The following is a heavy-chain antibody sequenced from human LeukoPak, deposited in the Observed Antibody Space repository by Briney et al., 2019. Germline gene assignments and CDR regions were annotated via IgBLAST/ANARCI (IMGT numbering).Heavy chain of an antibody. CDR3: ARERYTTGWFGQRFDP. V-gene: IGHV4-4*07. CDR2: IYTSGST. D-gene: IGHD6-19*01. J-gene: IGHJ5*02. CDR1: GGSISSYY. Sequence: PSETLSLTCTVSGGSISSYYWSWIRQPAGKGLEWIGRIYTSGSTNYNPSLKSRVTISVDTSKNQFSLKLSSVTAADTAVYYCARERYTTGWFGQRFDPWGQGTLVTVSS.